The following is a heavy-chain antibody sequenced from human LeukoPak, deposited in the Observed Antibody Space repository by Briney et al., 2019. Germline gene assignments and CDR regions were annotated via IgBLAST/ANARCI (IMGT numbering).Heavy chain of an antibody. CDR1: GFTFSSYA. D-gene: IGHD6-19*01. CDR3: ARVQGGGYRTADY. J-gene: IGHJ4*02. CDR2: ISYNGRNQ. V-gene: IGHV3-30*04. Sequence: PGGSLRLSCSASGFTFSSYAMHWVRQAPGKGLEWVAVISYNGRNQNYADSVQGRFTISRDNSKNTLFLQMNSLRGEDTAMYYCARVQGGGYRTADYWGQGTLVTVSS.